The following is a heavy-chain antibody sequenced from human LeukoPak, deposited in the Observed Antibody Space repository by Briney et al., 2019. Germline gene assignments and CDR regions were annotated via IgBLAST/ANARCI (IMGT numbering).Heavy chain of an antibody. CDR2: INPNSGGT. CDR1: GYTFTGYY. V-gene: IGHV1-2*02. J-gene: IGHJ4*02. Sequence: ASVKVSCTASGYTFTGYYMHWVRQAPGQGLEWMGWINPNSGGTNYAQKFQGRVTMTRDTSISTAYMELSRLRSDDTAVYYCARGTGEGYSYGRYYFDYWGQGTLVTVSS. CDR3: ARGTGEGYSYGRYYFDY. D-gene: IGHD5-18*01.